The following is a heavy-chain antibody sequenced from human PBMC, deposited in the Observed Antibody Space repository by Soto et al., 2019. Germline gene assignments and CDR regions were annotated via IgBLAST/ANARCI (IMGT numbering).Heavy chain of an antibody. D-gene: IGHD3-10*01. CDR2: IYYSGST. J-gene: IGHJ4*02. CDR3: ASMGYHYGSGSYPLDY. V-gene: IGHV4-61*08. CDR1: GGSISSGDYY. Sequence: PSETLSLTCTVSGGSISSGDYYWSWIRQPPGKGLEWIGYIYYSGSTYYNPSLKSRVTISLDTSKNQFSLNLRSVTAADTAVYYCASMGYHYGSGSYPLDYWGQGNLVTVSS.